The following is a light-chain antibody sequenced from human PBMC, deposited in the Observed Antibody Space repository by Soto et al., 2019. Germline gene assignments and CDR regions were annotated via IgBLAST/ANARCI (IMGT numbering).Light chain of an antibody. CDR2: EVN. Sequence: QSALAQPPSASGSPGQSVTFSCAGSSSDVGGYRYVSWYHQRPGKAPKLLIYEVNNRPSGVPDRFSGSKSGNTASLTVSGLQAEDEGDYYCGSYAGSNNDVFGTGTKLTVL. CDR1: SSDVGGYRY. CDR3: GSYAGSNNDV. J-gene: IGLJ1*01. V-gene: IGLV2-8*01.